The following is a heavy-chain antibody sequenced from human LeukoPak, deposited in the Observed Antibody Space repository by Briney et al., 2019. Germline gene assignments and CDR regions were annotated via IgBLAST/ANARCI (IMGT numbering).Heavy chain of an antibody. D-gene: IGHD2-2*01. V-gene: IGHV3-66*01. CDR2: IYADGST. CDR3: ARALPAASHTSFDY. CDR1: GFNVIDYY. Sequence: GGSLRLSCAASGFNVIDYYMSWVRQAPGKGLEWVSVIYADGSTFYADSVTGRVTISRDDSKNTVFLQMSSLRAEDTAVFYCARALPAASHTSFDYWGQGTLVTVSS. J-gene: IGHJ4*02.